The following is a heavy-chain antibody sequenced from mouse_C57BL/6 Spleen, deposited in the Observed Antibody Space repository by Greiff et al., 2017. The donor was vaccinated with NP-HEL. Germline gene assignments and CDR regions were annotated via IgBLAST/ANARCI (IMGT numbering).Heavy chain of an antibody. Sequence: QVQLKESGAELVRPGSSVKLSCKASGYTFTSYWMDWVKQRPGQGLEWIGNIYPSDSETHYNQKFKDKATLTVDKSSSTAYMQLSSLTSGDSAVYYCAREEDSNYGDFDYWGQGTTLTVSS. CDR2: IYPSDSET. D-gene: IGHD2-5*01. J-gene: IGHJ2*01. V-gene: IGHV1-61*01. CDR3: AREEDSNYGDFDY. CDR1: GYTFTSYW.